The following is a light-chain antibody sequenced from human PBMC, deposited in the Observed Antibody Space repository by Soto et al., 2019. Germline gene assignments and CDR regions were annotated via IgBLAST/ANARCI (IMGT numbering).Light chain of an antibody. CDR3: CSYAGSSTFVV. V-gene: IGLV1-40*01. CDR1: SSNIGAGYD. Sequence: QSVLTQPPSVSGAPGQRVTISCTGSSSNIGAGYDVHWYQQLPGTAPKLLIYVNNNRPSGVSNRFSGSKSGNTASLTISGLQAEDEADYYCCSYAGSSTFVVFGGGTKLTVL. CDR2: VNN. J-gene: IGLJ2*01.